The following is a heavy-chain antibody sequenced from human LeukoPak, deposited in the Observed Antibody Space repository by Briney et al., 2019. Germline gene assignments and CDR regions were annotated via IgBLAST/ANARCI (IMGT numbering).Heavy chain of an antibody. V-gene: IGHV3-64*01. CDR3: ARVPPSVGETTSEYFQD. CDR2: IGSDGINT. J-gene: IGHJ1*01. CDR1: GFTCSKYA. Sequence: GGSLRLSCAASGFTCSKYAMHWVRQAPGKGREYISAIGSDGINTYYANSVKGRFTIYRDNSRNTLYLQVGSLRAEDMAVYYCARVPPSVGETTSEYFQDWGQGTLVTVSS. D-gene: IGHD1-26*01.